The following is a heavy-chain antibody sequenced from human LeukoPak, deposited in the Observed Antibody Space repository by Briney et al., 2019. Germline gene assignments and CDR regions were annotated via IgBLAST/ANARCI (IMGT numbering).Heavy chain of an antibody. CDR2: IIPIFGTA. J-gene: IGHJ6*03. CDR1: GDTFNNYA. Sequence: SVKVSCKASGDTFNNYAISWVRQAPGQGLEWMGGIIPIFGTANYAQKFQGRVTITTDESTSTAYMELSSLRSEDTAVYYCARVRFEDIVVVPAAPNYYYYYYMDAWGKGTTVTVSS. CDR3: ARVRFEDIVVVPAAPNYYYYYYMDA. D-gene: IGHD2-2*01. V-gene: IGHV1-69*05.